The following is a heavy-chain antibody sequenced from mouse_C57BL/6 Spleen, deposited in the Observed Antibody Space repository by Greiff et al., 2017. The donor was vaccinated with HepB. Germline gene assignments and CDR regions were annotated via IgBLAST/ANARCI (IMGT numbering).Heavy chain of an antibody. J-gene: IGHJ3*01. CDR2: IDPSDSYT. V-gene: IGHV1-59*01. CDR3: ARSGFAY. Sequence: QVQLQQPGAELVRPGTSVKLSCKASGYTFTSYWMHWVKQRPGQGLEWIGVIDPSDSYTNYNQKFKSKATLTVDTSSSTAYMQLSSLTSEDSAVYYCARSGFAYWGQGTLVTVSA. CDR1: GYTFTSYW.